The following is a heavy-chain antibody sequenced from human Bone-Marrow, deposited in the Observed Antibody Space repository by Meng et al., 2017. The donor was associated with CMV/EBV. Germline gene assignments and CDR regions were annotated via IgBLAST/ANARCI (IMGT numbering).Heavy chain of an antibody. V-gene: IGHV3-48*04. CDR3: ARDRGVVIPAAPYYFDY. CDR2: ISSDDRTK. CDR1: GFTFSSYS. Sequence: GESLKISCAASGFTFSSYSMNWVRQAPGRGLEWISFISSDDRTKTYADSVKGRFIISRDNAKNSVSLEMRSLRVEDTALYYCARDRGVVIPAAPYYFDYWGQGTLVTVSS. D-gene: IGHD3-10*01. J-gene: IGHJ4*02.